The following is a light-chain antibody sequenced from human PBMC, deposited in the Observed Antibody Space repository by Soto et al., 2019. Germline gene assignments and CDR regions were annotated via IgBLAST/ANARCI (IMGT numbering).Light chain of an antibody. CDR1: HSVNSH. V-gene: IGKV3-15*01. CDR2: GAS. J-gene: IGKJ5*01. CDR3: QQYNEWPIT. Sequence: RGVTRAPRTLSEYPGERVTLSCRTSHSVNSHVAWYQQKPGQAPRLLLYGASTRATGISGSFSGSGSGTEFTLTITSLQSEDFAVYYCQQYNEWPITFGHRTRLEI.